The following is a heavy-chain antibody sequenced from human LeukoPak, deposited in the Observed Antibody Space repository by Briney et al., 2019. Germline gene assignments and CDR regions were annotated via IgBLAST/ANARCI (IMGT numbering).Heavy chain of an antibody. J-gene: IGHJ3*02. CDR3: ARRGPYCSSTSCSSERTFDI. CDR1: GGSISSGGYY. D-gene: IGHD2-2*01. CDR2: IYYSGST. V-gene: IGHV4-31*03. Sequence: SETLSLTCTVSGGSISSGGYYWSWIHQHLGKGLEWIGYIYYSGSTYYNPSLKSRVTISVDTSKNQFSLKLSSVTAADTAVYYCARRGPYCSSTSCSSERTFDIWGQGTMVTVSS.